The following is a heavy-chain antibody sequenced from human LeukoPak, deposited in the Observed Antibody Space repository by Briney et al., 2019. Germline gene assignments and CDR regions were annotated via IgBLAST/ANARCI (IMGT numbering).Heavy chain of an antibody. CDR3: AREGNGLLSKDFDY. V-gene: IGHV1-2*02. CDR1: GATGTDYY. Sequence: ASGKGSWWSSGATGTDYYIGWGRQVPGQGLEWMGYIGPHSSATSSPQEFQGRVTMTRDTSMSTAYMELTRLTSDDTAVYYCAREGNGLLSKDFDYWGQGTLVTVSS. D-gene: IGHD2/OR15-2a*01. J-gene: IGHJ4*02. CDR2: IGPHSSAT.